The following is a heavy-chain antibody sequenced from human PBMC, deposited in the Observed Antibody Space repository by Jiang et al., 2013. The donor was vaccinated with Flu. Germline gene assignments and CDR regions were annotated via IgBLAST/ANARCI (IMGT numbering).Heavy chain of an antibody. CDR2: ISYDGSNK. Sequence: RLSCAASGFTFSSYGMHWVRQAPGKGLEWVAVISYDGSNKYYADSVKGRFTISRDDSKNTLYLQMNSLRAEDTAVYYCGAYYDSSGYYEAFDYWGQGTLVTVSS. V-gene: IGHV3-30*03. CDR1: GFTFSSYG. J-gene: IGHJ4*02. CDR3: GAYYDSSGYYEAFDY. D-gene: IGHD3-22*01.